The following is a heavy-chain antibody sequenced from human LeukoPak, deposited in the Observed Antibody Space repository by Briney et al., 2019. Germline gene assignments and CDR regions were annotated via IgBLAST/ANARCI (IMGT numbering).Heavy chain of an antibody. D-gene: IGHD1-26*01. V-gene: IGHV5-10-1*01. CDR3: ARHILGGPAFDM. CDR2: MDPSDSYT. Sequence: GESLKISRKGSGFSFSTYWISWVRQMPGKGLEWMGTMDPSDSYTNYSPSFQGHVTISADKSISTAYLQWSSLKASDIAMYYCARHILGGPAFDMWGQGTMVTVSS. J-gene: IGHJ3*02. CDR1: GFSFSTYW.